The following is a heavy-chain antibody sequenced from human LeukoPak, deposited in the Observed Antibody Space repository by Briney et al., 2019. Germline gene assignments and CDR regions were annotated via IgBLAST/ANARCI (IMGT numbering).Heavy chain of an antibody. CDR3: ARTSNYVY. D-gene: IGHD4-11*01. CDR1: GFPFSGYS. V-gene: IGHV3-21*01. Sequence: VGSLRLSCAASGFPFSGYSLHWVRQAPGKGLEWVSSISSSAAYIAYADSVKGRFTISRDNAKDSLYLQMNNLRAEDTAVYYCARTSNYVYWGQGTLVTVSS. J-gene: IGHJ4*02. CDR2: ISSSAAYI.